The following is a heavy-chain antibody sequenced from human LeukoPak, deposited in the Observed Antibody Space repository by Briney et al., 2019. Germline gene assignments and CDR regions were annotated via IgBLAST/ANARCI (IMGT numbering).Heavy chain of an antibody. V-gene: IGHV3-66*01. Sequence: GGSLRLSCAASGFTFSSYSMNWVRQAPGKGLEWVSVIYSGGSTYYADSVKGRFTISRDNAKNSLYLQMNSLRAEDTAVYYCARSYEYSSSLPGGYWGQGTLVTVSS. CDR3: ARSYEYSSSLPGGY. D-gene: IGHD6-6*01. J-gene: IGHJ4*02. CDR1: GFTFSSYS. CDR2: IYSGGST.